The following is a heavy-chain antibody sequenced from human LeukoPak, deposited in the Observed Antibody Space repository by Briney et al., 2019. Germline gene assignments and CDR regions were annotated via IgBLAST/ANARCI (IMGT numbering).Heavy chain of an antibody. Sequence: GGSLRLSCAASGFTFSGSAMHWVRQASGKGLEWVGRIKRKSDGGTPDYAAPVEGRFTISRDDSKNILYLQMSSLKTEDIAVYYCATDQGFIYYFDYWGQGTLVTVSS. CDR3: ATDQGFIYYFDY. V-gene: IGHV3-15*01. J-gene: IGHJ4*02. CDR1: GFTFSGSA. D-gene: IGHD3-10*01. CDR2: IKRKSDGGTP.